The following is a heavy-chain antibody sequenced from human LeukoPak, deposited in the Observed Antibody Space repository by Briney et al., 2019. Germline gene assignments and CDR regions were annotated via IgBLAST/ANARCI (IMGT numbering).Heavy chain of an antibody. CDR2: ISSGSSTI. J-gene: IGHJ4*02. D-gene: IGHD5-18*01. Sequence: GGSLRLSCAASGFTFSSYSMNWVRQAPGKGLEWVSYISSGSSTIYYADSVKGRFTISRDNAKNSLYLQMNSLRAEDTAVYYCARKDTALHFDYWGQRTLVTVSS. CDR3: ARKDTALHFDY. CDR1: GFTFSSYS. V-gene: IGHV3-48*04.